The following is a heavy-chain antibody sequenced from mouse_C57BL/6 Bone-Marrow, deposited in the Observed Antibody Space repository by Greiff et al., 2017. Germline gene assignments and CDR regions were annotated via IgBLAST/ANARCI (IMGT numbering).Heavy chain of an antibody. CDR1: GYTFTSYT. Sequence: QVQLQQSGAELARPGASVKMSCKASGYTFTSYTMHWVKQRPGQGLEWIGYINPSSGYTKYNQKFKDKATLTADKSSSTASMQLSSLTSEDSAVYYCARYDYGKGRHYYAMENWGAGASGTVSS. J-gene: IGHJ4*01. CDR2: INPSSGYT. V-gene: IGHV1-4*01. D-gene: IGHD2-4*01. CDR3: ARYDYGKGRHYYAMEN.